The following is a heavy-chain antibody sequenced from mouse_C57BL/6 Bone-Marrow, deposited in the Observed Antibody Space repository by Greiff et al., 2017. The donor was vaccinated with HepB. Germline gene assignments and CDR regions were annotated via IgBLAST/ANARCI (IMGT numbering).Heavy chain of an antibody. CDR2: IDPENGDT. CDR3: TPYYYGSSSDY. D-gene: IGHD1-1*01. CDR1: GFNIKDDY. V-gene: IGHV14-4*01. Sequence: VQLQQSGAELVRPGASVKLSCTASGFNIKDDYMHWVKQRPEQGLEWIGWIDPENGDTEYASKFQGKATITADTSSNTAYLQLSSLTSEDTAVCYCTPYYYGSSSDYWGQGATLTVSS. J-gene: IGHJ2*01.